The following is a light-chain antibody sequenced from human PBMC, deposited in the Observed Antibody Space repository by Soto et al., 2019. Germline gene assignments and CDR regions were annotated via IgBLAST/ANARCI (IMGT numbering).Light chain of an antibody. Sequence: EILLTQSPSTLALSAGERATLSCWASQSVSSSYLAWYQQKPGLAPRLLIHDASSRATGIPDTLSGSGSGTDFTLTISRLEPEDFAVYYCQQYGSSPSFGPGTKVDIK. J-gene: IGKJ3*01. CDR3: QQYGSSPS. CDR1: QSVSSSY. CDR2: DAS. V-gene: IGKV3D-20*01.